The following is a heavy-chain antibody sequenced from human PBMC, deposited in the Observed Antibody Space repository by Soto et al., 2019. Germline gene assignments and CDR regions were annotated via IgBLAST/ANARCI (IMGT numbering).Heavy chain of an antibody. D-gene: IGHD4-17*01. V-gene: IGHV3-30*18. CDR2: ISYDGSNK. CDR3: AKELDYGDYAVDAFDI. CDR1: GFTFSSYG. Sequence: QVQLVESGGGVVQPGRSPRLSCAASGFTFSSYGMHWVRQAPGKGLEWVAVISYDGSNKYYADSVKGRFTISRDNSKNTLYLQMNSLRAEDTAVYYCAKELDYGDYAVDAFDIWGQGTMVTVSS. J-gene: IGHJ3*02.